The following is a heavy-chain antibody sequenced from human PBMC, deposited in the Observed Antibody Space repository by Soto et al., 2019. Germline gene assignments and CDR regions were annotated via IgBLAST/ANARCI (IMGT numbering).Heavy chain of an antibody. CDR2: IDPSDSYT. Sequence: GESLKISCKGSGYSFTSYWISWVRQMPGKGREWMGRIDPSDSYTNYSPSFQGHVTISADKSISTAYLQWSSLKASDTAMYYCARRNHYYYGMDVWGQGTTVTVSS. CDR1: GYSFTSYW. J-gene: IGHJ6*02. D-gene: IGHD1-1*01. CDR3: ARRNHYYYGMDV. V-gene: IGHV5-10-1*01.